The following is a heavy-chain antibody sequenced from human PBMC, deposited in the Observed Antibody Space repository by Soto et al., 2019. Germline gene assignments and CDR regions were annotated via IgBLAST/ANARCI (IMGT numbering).Heavy chain of an antibody. CDR3: TTRGNEPFDF. J-gene: IGHJ4*02. Sequence: GGSLRLSCAASEFTFGKYWMHWVRQAPGKGLVWVSRINDYATTINYADSVKGRFTISRDNAKNTLYLQMNSLKVEDTAVYYCTTRGNEPFDFWGQGALVTVSS. V-gene: IGHV3-74*01. CDR1: EFTFGKYW. CDR2: INDYATTI.